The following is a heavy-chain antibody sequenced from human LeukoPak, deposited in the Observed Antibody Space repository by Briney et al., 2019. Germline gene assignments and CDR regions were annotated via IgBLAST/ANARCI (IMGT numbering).Heavy chain of an antibody. CDR3: ARDRPITYGMDV. Sequence: PGGSLRLSCAASGFTFSSFGIHWVRQAPGKGLEWVAVISYDGSNKYYADPVKGRFTISRDNSKNMLYLEMNSLRAEDTAVYYCARDRPITYGMDVWGQGTTVTVSS. V-gene: IGHV3-30*03. CDR1: GFTFSSFG. D-gene: IGHD3-3*01. CDR2: ISYDGSNK. J-gene: IGHJ6*02.